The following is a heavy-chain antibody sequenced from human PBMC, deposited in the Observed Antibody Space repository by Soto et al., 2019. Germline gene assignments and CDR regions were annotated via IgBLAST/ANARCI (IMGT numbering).Heavy chain of an antibody. CDR3: AKEAGELSTRSFDY. CDR1: GFTFSSYS. J-gene: IGHJ4*02. D-gene: IGHD3-16*02. CDR2: ISSSSSYI. V-gene: IGHV3-21*01. Sequence: EVQLVEPGGGLVKPGGSLRLSCAASGFTFSSYSMNWVRQAPGKGLEWVSSISSSSSYIYYADSVKGRFTISRDNAKNSLYLQMNSLSAEDTAVYYCAKEAGELSTRSFDYWGQGTLVTVSS.